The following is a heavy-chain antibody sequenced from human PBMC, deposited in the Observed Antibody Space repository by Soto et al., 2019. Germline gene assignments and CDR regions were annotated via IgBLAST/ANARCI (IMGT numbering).Heavy chain of an antibody. Sequence: VQLVESGGGVVQPGRSLRLSCAASGFTFSSYAMHWVRQAPGKGLEWVAVISYDGSNKYYADSVKGRFTISRDNSKNTLYLQMNSLRAEDTAVYYCARDPYDSSGGWGQGTLVTVSS. V-gene: IGHV3-30-3*01. D-gene: IGHD3-22*01. J-gene: IGHJ4*02. CDR3: ARDPYDSSGG. CDR1: GFTFSSYA. CDR2: ISYDGSNK.